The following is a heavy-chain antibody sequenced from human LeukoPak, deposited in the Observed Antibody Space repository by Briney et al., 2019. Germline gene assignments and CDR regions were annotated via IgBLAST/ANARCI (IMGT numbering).Heavy chain of an antibody. CDR1: GGSFSGYY. CDR2: INHSGST. J-gene: IGHJ6*03. D-gene: IGHD4/OR15-4a*01. Sequence: SETLSLTCAVYGGSFSGYYWSWIRQPPGKGLEWIGEINHSGSTNYNPSLKSRVTISVDTSKNQFSLKLSSVTAADTAVYYCARGGEGAYYYMDVWGKGTTVTVSS. V-gene: IGHV4-34*01. CDR3: ARGGEGAYYYMDV.